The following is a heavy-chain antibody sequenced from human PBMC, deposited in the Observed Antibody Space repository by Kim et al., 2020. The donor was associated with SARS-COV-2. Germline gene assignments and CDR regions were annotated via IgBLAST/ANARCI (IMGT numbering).Heavy chain of an antibody. Sequence: GESLKISCKGSGYSFTSYWIGWVRQMPGKGLEWMGIIYPGDSDTRYSPSFQGQVTISADKSISTAYLQWSSLKASDTAMYYCARHSPQHQGSPVVAATFEYYYYGMDVWGQGTTVTVSS. J-gene: IGHJ6*02. D-gene: IGHD2-15*01. CDR3: ARHSPQHQGSPVVAATFEYYYYGMDV. CDR2: IYPGDSDT. CDR1: GYSFTSYW. V-gene: IGHV5-51*01.